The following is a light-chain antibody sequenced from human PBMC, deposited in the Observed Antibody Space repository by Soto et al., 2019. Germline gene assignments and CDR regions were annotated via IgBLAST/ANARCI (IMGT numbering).Light chain of an antibody. CDR1: QSISSY. V-gene: IGKV3-20*01. CDR2: DAS. Sequence: ESVLTQSPATLSLSPGERATLSCRASQSISSYLAWYQQKPGQAPRLLIYDASNRATGIPDRISGSGSGTDFTLTINRMEPEDYAVYYCQQYGSSAAFGGGTKVDIK. J-gene: IGKJ4*01. CDR3: QQYGSSAA.